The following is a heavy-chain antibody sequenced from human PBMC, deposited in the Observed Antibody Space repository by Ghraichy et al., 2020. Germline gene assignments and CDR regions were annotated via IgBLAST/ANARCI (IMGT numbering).Heavy chain of an antibody. D-gene: IGHD6-13*01. CDR2: ISGSGGST. J-gene: IGHJ4*02. CDR3: AKTTYSSSWDNYFDY. Sequence: SLRLSCAASGFTFSSYAMSWVRQAPGKGLEWVSAISGSGGSTYYAASVKGRFTISRDNSKNTLYLQMNSLRAEDTAVYYCAKTTYSSSWDNYFDYWGQGTLVTVSS. CDR1: GFTFSSYA. V-gene: IGHV3-23*01.